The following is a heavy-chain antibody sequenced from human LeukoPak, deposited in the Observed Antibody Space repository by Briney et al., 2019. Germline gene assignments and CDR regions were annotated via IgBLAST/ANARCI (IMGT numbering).Heavy chain of an antibody. CDR2: IDGSGDKR. CDR1: GFTFSSYA. J-gene: IGHJ4*02. V-gene: IGHV3-23*01. Sequence: PGGSLRLSCAASGFTFSSYAMSWVRQAPGKGLEWVSSIDGSGDKRYYADSVKGRFTISRDNSKNTLFLQMNGLRAEDTAAYYCAKVQTGTGWTFDFWGQGTLVTVSS. D-gene: IGHD6-19*01. CDR3: AKVQTGTGWTFDF.